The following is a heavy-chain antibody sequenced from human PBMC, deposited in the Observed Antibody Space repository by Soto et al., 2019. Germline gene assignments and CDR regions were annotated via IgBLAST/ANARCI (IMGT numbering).Heavy chain of an antibody. D-gene: IGHD6-6*01. CDR2: MSSSGSTI. CDR3: ARRVRWITVRQYYAMDI. CDR1: GFIFSDYY. J-gene: IGHJ6*02. Sequence: PGGSLRLSCAASGFIFSDYYMSWVRQAPGKGLEWVSYMSSSGSTIHYLDSVKGRFTISRDNAKNSLYLQMNNLRAEDTAVYYCARRVRWITVRQYYAMDIWGQGTTVTVSS. V-gene: IGHV3-11*01.